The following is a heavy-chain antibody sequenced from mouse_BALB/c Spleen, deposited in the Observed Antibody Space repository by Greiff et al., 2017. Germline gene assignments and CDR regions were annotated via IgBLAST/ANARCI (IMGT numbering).Heavy chain of an antibody. Sequence: VQLQQSGAELVRPGTSVKVSCKASGYAFTNYLIEWVKQRPGQGLEWIGVINPGSGGTNYNEKFKGKATLTADKSSSTAYMQLSSLTSDDSAVYFCARDGNYEGWFAYWGQGTLVTVSA. CDR2: INPGSGGT. V-gene: IGHV1-54*01. D-gene: IGHD2-1*01. CDR3: ARDGNYEGWFAY. J-gene: IGHJ3*01. CDR1: GYAFTNYL.